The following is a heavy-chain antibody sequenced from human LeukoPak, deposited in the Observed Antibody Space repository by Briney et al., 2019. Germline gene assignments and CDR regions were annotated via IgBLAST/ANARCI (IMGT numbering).Heavy chain of an antibody. CDR3: AKGTAQYYYDSSGHYYHY. D-gene: IGHD3-22*01. J-gene: IGHJ4*02. CDR2: ISGSGGST. V-gene: IGHV3-23*01. CDR1: GFTFSSYA. Sequence: GGSLRLSCAASGFTFSSYAMSWVRQAPGKGLEWVSAISGSGGSTYYADSVKGRFTISRDNSKNTLYLQMNSLRAEDTAVYYCAKGTAQYYYDSSGHYYHYWGQGTLVTVSS.